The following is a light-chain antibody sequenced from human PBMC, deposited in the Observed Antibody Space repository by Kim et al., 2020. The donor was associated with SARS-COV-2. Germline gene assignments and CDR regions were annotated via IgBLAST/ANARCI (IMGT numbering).Light chain of an antibody. CDR2: GKN. CDR3: NSRGSNDNVL. V-gene: IGLV3-19*01. J-gene: IGLJ2*01. CDR1: LLRSYY. Sequence: VALGKTVRSARQGELLRSYYATWYQQKPGQAPIVVIYGKNNRPSGIPARFSGSSSGDTASLTITGTQAGDEADYYCNSRGSNDNVLFGGGTQLTVL.